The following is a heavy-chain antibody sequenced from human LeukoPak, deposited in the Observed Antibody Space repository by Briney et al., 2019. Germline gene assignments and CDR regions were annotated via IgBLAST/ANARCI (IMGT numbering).Heavy chain of an antibody. D-gene: IGHD3-22*01. J-gene: IGHJ2*01. CDR1: GFTFSDYY. CDR2: ISSSGSTI. V-gene: IGHV3-11*01. CDR3: ARDGGYYDSSGYYKYFDL. Sequence: PGGSLRLSCAASGFTFSDYYMSWIRQAPGKGLEWVSYISSSGSTIYYADSVKGRFTISRDNAKNSLYLQMNSLRAEDTAVYYCARDGGYYDSSGYYKYFDLWGRGTLVTVSS.